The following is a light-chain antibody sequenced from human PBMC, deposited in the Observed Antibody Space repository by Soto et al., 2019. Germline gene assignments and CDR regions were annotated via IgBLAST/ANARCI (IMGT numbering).Light chain of an antibody. CDR1: PSVTNF. J-gene: IGKJ5*01. CDR3: QQRNIGPPVT. CDR2: GAF. Sequence: EIVLTQSPATLSLSPGERATLSCRASPSVTNFLAWYQQKPGQAPRLLIYGAFNRATGIPARFSGSGSGTDFTLTISSLETEDSAIYYCQQRNIGPPVTFGQGTRLEIK. V-gene: IGKV3-11*01.